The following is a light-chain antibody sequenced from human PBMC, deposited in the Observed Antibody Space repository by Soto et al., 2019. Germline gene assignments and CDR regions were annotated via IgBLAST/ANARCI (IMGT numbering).Light chain of an antibody. CDR1: QSISRS. CDR3: PKYNPSPFT. V-gene: IGKV3-20*01. CDR2: GAS. Sequence: DTVFAQAPGTLSLSPGERATLSCRASQSISRSLAWFQQKPGQAPRLVIYGASSRRTDIPDRFSGSGSGTDFTLTISGLEPEYFAVYHRPKYNPSPFTF. J-gene: IGKJ5*01.